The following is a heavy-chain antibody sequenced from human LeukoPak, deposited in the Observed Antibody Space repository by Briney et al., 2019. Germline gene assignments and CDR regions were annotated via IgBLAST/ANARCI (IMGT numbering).Heavy chain of an antibody. CDR1: GFTFSSYA. Sequence: GGSLRLSCAASGFTFSSYAMHWVRQAPGKGLEWVAVISYDGSNKYYADSVKGRFTISRDNSKNTLYLQMNSLRAEDTAVYYCARGRSGSGNYYNAAFDIWGQGTMVTVSS. CDR2: ISYDGSNK. D-gene: IGHD3-10*01. CDR3: ARGRSGSGNYYNAAFDI. V-gene: IGHV3-30-3*01. J-gene: IGHJ3*02.